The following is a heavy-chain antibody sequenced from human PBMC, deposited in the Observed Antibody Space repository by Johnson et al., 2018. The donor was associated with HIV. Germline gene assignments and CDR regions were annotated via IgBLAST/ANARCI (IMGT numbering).Heavy chain of an antibody. V-gene: IGHV3-20*04. CDR2: LSWNGGGP. J-gene: IGHJ3*02. D-gene: IGHD1-26*01. CDR1: GFTFDEYD. CDR3: AKDLSGSYYFGGNAFDI. Sequence: EVQLMESGGGLVKPGGSLRLSCAASGFTFDEYDMSWVRQAPGKGLEWVSGLSWNGGGPGYADSVRGRFTISRDNAKNSLYLQMNSLRAEDTAVYYCAKDLSGSYYFGGNAFDIWGQGTMVTVSS.